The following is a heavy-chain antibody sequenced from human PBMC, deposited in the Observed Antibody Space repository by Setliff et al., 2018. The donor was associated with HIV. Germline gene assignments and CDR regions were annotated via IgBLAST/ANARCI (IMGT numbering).Heavy chain of an antibody. V-gene: IGHV4-4*02. CDR3: VTSSSWSSRLNF. CDR2: IYHSEYT. D-gene: IGHD2-2*01. J-gene: IGHJ4*02. Sequence: SETLSLTCAVSGGSISSDNWWTWVRQAPGKGLGWIGEIYHSEYTNYNPSLKSRVTISVDTSKNQFSLKLTSVTAADTAVYYCVTSSSWSSRLNFWGPGMLVTVSS. CDR1: GGSISSDNW.